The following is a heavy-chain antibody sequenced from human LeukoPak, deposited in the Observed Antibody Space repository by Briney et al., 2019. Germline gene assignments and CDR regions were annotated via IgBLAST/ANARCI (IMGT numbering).Heavy chain of an antibody. CDR2: IYSGGGT. CDR3: AGVVPAVKGAYFDY. Sequence: GGSLRLSCAASGFTVSSNYMTWVRQAPGKGLEWVSVIYSGGGTNYADSVKGRFTISRDNSKNTLYLQMNSLRAEDTAVYYCAGVVPAVKGAYFDYWGQGTLVTVSS. D-gene: IGHD6-6*01. V-gene: IGHV3-53*01. J-gene: IGHJ4*02. CDR1: GFTVSSNY.